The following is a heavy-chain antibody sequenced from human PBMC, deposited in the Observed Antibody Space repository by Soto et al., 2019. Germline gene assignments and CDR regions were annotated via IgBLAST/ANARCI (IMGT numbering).Heavy chain of an antibody. CDR3: VRQPTRPAAGEG. D-gene: IGHD6-25*01. CDR2: IYYSGTT. Sequence: QLQESGPGLVKPSETLSLTCTVSGASISSPSYYWGWIRQSPGKGLEWIGSIYYSGTTHYNPSLRTRGTLTVATSNRQFSLDLTSVTASEPAIYHCVRQPTRPAAGEGWGQGTRVTGSS. CDR1: GASISSPSYY. J-gene: IGHJ4*02. V-gene: IGHV4-39*01.